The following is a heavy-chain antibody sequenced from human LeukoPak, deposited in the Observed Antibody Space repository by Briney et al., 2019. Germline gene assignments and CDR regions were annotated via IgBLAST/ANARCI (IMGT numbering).Heavy chain of an antibody. CDR2: IWYDGSNK. CDR3: ARDSSRNCGGDCYSRYLQY. J-gene: IGHJ1*01. Sequence: GGSLRLSCAASGFTFSSYGMHWVRQAPGKGLEWVAVIWYDGSNKDYADSVKGRFTISRDNSKNTLYLQMNSLRAEDTAVYYCARDSSRNCGGDCYSRYLQYWGQGTLVTVSS. D-gene: IGHD2-21*02. CDR1: GFTFSSYG. V-gene: IGHV3-33*01.